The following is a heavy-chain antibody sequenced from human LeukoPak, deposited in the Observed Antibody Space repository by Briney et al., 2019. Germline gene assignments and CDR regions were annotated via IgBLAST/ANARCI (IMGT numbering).Heavy chain of an antibody. V-gene: IGHV3-30*18. CDR1: GFILTDYG. CDR2: MSYDGGNK. J-gene: IGHJ5*02. D-gene: IGHD4-17*01. CDR3: AKVGRNYGDYNGWFDR. Sequence: GRPLRLSCAASGFILTDYGMHWVRQAPGKGLDWVAFMSYDGGNKYYADSVKGRFTISRDNSKNTLYLQMNTLRTEDTAVYYCAKVGRNYGDYNGWFDRWGQGTLVTVSS.